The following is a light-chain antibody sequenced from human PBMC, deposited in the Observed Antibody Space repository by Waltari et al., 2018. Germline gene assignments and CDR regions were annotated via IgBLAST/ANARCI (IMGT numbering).Light chain of an antibody. Sequence: QLVLTQSPSASASLGASVKLTCILSSGHSTNVIAWHQQQPEKGPRYLSKVDSDGSHSKGDEMPDRFSGSSSGAERYLTTSSLQSEDEADYNCQTGGHGTWVFRGWTMLTVL. CDR1: SGHSTNV. J-gene: IGLJ3*02. V-gene: IGLV4-69*01. CDR3: QTGGHGTWV. CDR2: VDSDGSH.